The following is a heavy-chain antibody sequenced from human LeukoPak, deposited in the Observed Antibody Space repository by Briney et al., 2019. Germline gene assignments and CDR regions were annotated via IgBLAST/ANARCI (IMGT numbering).Heavy chain of an antibody. J-gene: IGHJ4*02. CDR3: AKGPLAVEHSTHHFDF. Sequence: GGSLRLSCAASGFTVSNKYMTWVRQAPGKGLEWVSGISGSGGDTYYADSVKGRFTVSRDNYKRTLYVQMNSLRAEDTAVYYCAKGPLAVEHSTHHFDFWGQGTLVTVSS. CDR1: GFTVSNKY. V-gene: IGHV3-23*01. CDR2: ISGSGGDT. D-gene: IGHD1/OR15-1a*01.